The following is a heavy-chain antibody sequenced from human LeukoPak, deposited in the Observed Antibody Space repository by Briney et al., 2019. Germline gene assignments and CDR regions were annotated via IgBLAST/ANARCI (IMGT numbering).Heavy chain of an antibody. D-gene: IGHD6-19*01. Sequence: PSETLSLTCTVSGGPISSYYWSWIRQPPGKGLEWIGYIYYSGSTNYNPSLKSRVTISVDTSKNQFSLKLSSVTAADTAVYYCARSSGWPGGTLWGQGTLVTVSS. CDR1: GGPISSYY. J-gene: IGHJ4*02. CDR2: IYYSGST. V-gene: IGHV4-59*08. CDR3: ARSSGWPGGTL.